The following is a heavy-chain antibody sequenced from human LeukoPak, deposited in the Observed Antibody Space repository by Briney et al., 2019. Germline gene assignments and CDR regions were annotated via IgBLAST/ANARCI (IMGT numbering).Heavy chain of an antibody. Sequence: PGGSLRLSCAASGFTFSRYWMSWVRQAPGKGLEWVANIKEETYYVDSVKGRFTISRDNSKNTLYLQMNSLRAEDTAVYYCAKVNDFWSGPDGRYFQHWGQGTLVTVSS. V-gene: IGHV3-7*03. J-gene: IGHJ1*01. CDR2: IKEET. CDR3: AKVNDFWSGPDGRYFQH. D-gene: IGHD3-3*01. CDR1: GFTFSRYW.